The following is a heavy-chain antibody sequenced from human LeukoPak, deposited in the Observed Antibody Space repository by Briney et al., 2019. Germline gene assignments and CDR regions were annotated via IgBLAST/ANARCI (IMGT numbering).Heavy chain of an antibody. V-gene: IGHV3-73*01. Sequence: GGSLRLSCAASGFTFSGSAMHWVRQAPGKGLEWVGRIRSKANSYATAYAASVKGRFTISRDDSKNTAYLQMNSLETEDTAVYYCASSGYDYASDAFDIWGQGTMVTVSS. CDR2: IRSKANSYAT. D-gene: IGHD5-12*01. CDR3: ASSGYDYASDAFDI. CDR1: GFTFSGSA. J-gene: IGHJ3*02.